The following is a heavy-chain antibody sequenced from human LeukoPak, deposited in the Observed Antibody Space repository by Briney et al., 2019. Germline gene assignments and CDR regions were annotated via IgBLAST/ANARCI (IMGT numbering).Heavy chain of an antibody. Sequence: QPGGPLRLSCAASGFTFSSYAMHWVRQAPGKGLEWVAVISYDGSNKYYADSVKGRFTISRDNSKNTLYLQMNSLRAEDTAVYYCARIVAMAFDYWGQGTLVTVSS. CDR1: GFTFSSYA. D-gene: IGHD5-24*01. CDR2: ISYDGSNK. J-gene: IGHJ4*02. CDR3: ARIVAMAFDY. V-gene: IGHV3-30-3*01.